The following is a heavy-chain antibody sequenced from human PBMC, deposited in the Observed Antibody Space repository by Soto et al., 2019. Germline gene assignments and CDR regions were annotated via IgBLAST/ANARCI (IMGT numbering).Heavy chain of an antibody. Sequence: GGSLRLSCAASGFTFDDYAMHWVRQAPGKGLEWVSGISWNSGSIGYADSVKGRFTISRDNAKNSLYLQMNSLRAEDTASYYCAKDIALQWEMDYYYGMDVWGQGTTVTVSS. D-gene: IGHD1-26*01. J-gene: IGHJ6*02. CDR1: GFTFDDYA. CDR2: ISWNSGSI. CDR3: AKDIALQWEMDYYYGMDV. V-gene: IGHV3-9*01.